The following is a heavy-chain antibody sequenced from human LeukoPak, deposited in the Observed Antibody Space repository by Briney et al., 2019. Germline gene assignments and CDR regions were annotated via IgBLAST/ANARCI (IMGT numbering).Heavy chain of an antibody. Sequence: PGGSLRLSCAASGFTFSTYWMHWVRQTPGKGLVWVSHINSDGSKTEYADPVKGRPTISRDNAKNTLYLQMNSLRAEDTAVYYCVRGTNGWSGMDVWGQGTTVTVSS. D-gene: IGHD6-19*01. V-gene: IGHV3-74*01. CDR1: GFTFSTYW. CDR3: VRGTNGWSGMDV. J-gene: IGHJ6*02. CDR2: INSDGSKT.